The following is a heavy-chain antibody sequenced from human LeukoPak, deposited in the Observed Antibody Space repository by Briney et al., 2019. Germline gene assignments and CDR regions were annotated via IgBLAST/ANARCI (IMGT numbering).Heavy chain of an antibody. D-gene: IGHD3-10*02. CDR3: AELGITVIGGV. CDR1: GFTFSSYE. V-gene: IGHV3-48*03. CDR2: ISSSGSTI. J-gene: IGHJ6*04. Sequence: GGSLRLSCAASGFTFSSYEMNWVRQAPGKGLEWVSYISSSGSTIYYADSVKGRFTISRDNAKNSLYLQMKSLRAEDTAVYYCAELGITVIGGVWGKGTTVTISS.